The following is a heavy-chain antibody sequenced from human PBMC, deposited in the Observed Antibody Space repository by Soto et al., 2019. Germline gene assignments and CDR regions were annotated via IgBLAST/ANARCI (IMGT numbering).Heavy chain of an antibody. CDR3: ARSSGGSSWYPPDY. CDR1: GFTFSSYG. V-gene: IGHV3-30*03. D-gene: IGHD6-13*01. CDR2: VANDGSNQ. J-gene: IGHJ4*02. Sequence: QVQLVESGGGVVQPGRSLRLSCAASGFTFSSYGMQWVRQSPGEGPEWVAIVANDGSNQYYAASVKGRFTLSRDNSKTTVFLEMDSPRPEDTAVYFCARSSGGSSWYPPDYWGQGTLVTVSS.